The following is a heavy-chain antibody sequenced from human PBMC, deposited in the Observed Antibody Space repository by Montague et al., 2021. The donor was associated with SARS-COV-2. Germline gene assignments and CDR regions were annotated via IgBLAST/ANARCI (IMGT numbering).Heavy chain of an antibody. Sequence: TRSLTCSVSGGSINTGGYYWNWIRQSAGKGLEWIGRIYSSGSTNSRPSLKSRVTTSLDTSKNQFSLWLSSVTAADTAVYYCARDPGYTSFTRWYFDLWGPGTLVTGSS. CDR1: GGSINTGGYY. J-gene: IGHJ2*01. CDR3: ARDPGYTSFTRWYFDL. V-gene: IGHV4-61*02. CDR2: IYSSGST. D-gene: IGHD5-18*01.